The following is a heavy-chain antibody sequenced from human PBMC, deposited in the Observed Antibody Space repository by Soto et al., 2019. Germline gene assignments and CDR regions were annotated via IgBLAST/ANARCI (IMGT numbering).Heavy chain of an antibody. J-gene: IGHJ4*02. D-gene: IGHD6-13*01. CDR2: TYYRSKWYN. CDR3: SRESVRQQPAYYIDY. V-gene: IGHV6-1*01. Sequence: SQTLSLTCAISGVSVSSKSAAWNWIRQSPSRGLEWLGRTYYRSKWYNDYAVSVKSRITINPDTSKNQFSLQLNSVTPEDTAVYYLSRESVRQQPAYYIDYWGQGTLVTVS. CDR1: GVSVSSKSAA.